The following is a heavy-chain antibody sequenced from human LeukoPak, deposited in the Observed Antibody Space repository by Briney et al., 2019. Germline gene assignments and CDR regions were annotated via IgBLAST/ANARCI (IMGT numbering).Heavy chain of an antibody. CDR1: GYSFVLYG. CDR3: ARGGSLWGSGSQFDY. J-gene: IGHJ4*02. Sequence: ASAKVSCKASGYSFVLYGISWVRQAPGQGPEWMGWISTYNGNTKYAEKFQGRVTMTRNTSISTAYMELSSLRSEDTAVYYCARGGSLWGSGSQFDYWGQGTLVTVSS. D-gene: IGHD3-10*01. V-gene: IGHV1-18*01. CDR2: ISTYNGNT.